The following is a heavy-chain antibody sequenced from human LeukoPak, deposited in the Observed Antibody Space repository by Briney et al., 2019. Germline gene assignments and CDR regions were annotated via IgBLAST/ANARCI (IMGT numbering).Heavy chain of an antibody. CDR2: ISGSGGTT. CDR3: AKTGIAALDWFDP. J-gene: IGHJ5*02. D-gene: IGHD6-13*01. Sequence: GGSLRLSCAASGFTFNNYAMSWVRQAPGKGLEWVSAISGSGGTTYYADSVKGRFTISRDNSKNTLYLQMNSLRAEDTAVYYCAKTGIAALDWFDPWGQGTLVTVSS. CDR1: GFTFNNYA. V-gene: IGHV3-23*01.